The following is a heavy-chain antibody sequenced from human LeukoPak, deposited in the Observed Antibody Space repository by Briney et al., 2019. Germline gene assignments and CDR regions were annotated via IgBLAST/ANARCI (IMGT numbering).Heavy chain of an antibody. Sequence: SETLSLTCVVSGASVSSDNWWTWVRQPPGKGLEWIGEIHQRGNTNYNPSLMGRVTISIDKSRNYLSLNLRYVTAADTAVYYCSTRDQSRTDVVPPDYWGQRILVTVSS. CDR2: IHQRGNT. CDR3: STRDQSRTDVVPPDY. CDR1: GASVSSDNW. V-gene: IGHV4/OR15-8*02. J-gene: IGHJ4*02. D-gene: IGHD5-24*01.